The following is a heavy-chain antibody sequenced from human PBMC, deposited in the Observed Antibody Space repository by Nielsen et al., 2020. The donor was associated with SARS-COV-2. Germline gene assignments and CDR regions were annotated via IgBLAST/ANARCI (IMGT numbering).Heavy chain of an antibody. V-gene: IGHV4-4*07. CDR2: IYTSGST. CDR3: ARAVAGWGYYYYGMDV. Sequence: GSLRLSCTVSGGSISSYYWSWIRQPAGKGLEWIGRIYTSGSTNYNPSLKSRVTISVDTSKNQFSLKLSSVTAADTAVYYCARAVAGWGYYYYGMDVWGQGTTVTVSS. D-gene: IGHD6-19*01. J-gene: IGHJ6*02. CDR1: GGSISSYY.